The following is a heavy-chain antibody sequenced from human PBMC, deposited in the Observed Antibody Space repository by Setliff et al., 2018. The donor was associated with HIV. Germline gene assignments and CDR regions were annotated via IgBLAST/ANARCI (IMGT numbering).Heavy chain of an antibody. CDR1: GFIFRSYN. V-gene: IGHV3-23*03. J-gene: IGHJ3*02. D-gene: IGHD2-21*01. Sequence: PGGSLRLSCAASGFIFRSYNINWVRQAPGKGLEWVSIIYTDDSNTYYAESVKGRFTISRDNSKNTLYLQMNSLRAEDTAVYYWAKHFLLWSNAFHIWGQGTMVTVS. CDR3: AKHFLLWSNAFHI. CDR2: IYTDDSNT.